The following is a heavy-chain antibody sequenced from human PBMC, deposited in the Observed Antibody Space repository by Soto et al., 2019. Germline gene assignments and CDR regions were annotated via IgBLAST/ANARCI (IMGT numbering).Heavy chain of an antibody. CDR2: IIPIFGTA. CDR1: GGTFSSYA. Sequence: GASVKVSCKASGGTFSSYAISWVRQAPGQGLEWMGGIIPIFGTANYAQKFQGRVTITADESTSTAYMELSSLRSEDTAVYYCARDPVGDYYGSGRNYYGMDVWGQGTTVTVSS. V-gene: IGHV1-69*13. J-gene: IGHJ6*02. CDR3: ARDPVGDYYGSGRNYYGMDV. D-gene: IGHD3-10*01.